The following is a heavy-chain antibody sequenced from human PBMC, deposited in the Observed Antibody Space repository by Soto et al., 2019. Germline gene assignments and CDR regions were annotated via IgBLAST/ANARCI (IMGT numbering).Heavy chain of an antibody. CDR2: MSPNSDNT. J-gene: IGHJ4*02. V-gene: IGHV1-8*01. CDR3: ARSVGGSNVNFDY. CDR1: GYTFTSYD. Sequence: ASVKVSCKASGYTFTSYDINWGRQATGHGLEWMGWMSPNSDNTGYAQMFQGRVTLTRNTSIRTAYVELSSLRSEDTAVYYCARSVGGSNVNFDYWGQGTLVTVSS. D-gene: IGHD3-10*01.